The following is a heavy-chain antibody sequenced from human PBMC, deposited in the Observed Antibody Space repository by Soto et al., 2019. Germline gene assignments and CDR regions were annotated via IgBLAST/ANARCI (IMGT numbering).Heavy chain of an antibody. CDR2: ISSSTTYT. D-gene: IGHD3-9*01. Sequence: QVQLVESGGGLVKPGGSLRLSCAASGFTFSDYYMSWIRQAPGKGLEWVSHISSSTTYTKYADSVQGRFTISRDNAKNSLYLQMNSLRAGDTAVYYCARTTHKRCFDWLSYPDYWGQGTLVTVSS. CDR1: GFTFSDYY. V-gene: IGHV3-11*05. CDR3: ARTTHKRCFDWLSYPDY. J-gene: IGHJ4*02.